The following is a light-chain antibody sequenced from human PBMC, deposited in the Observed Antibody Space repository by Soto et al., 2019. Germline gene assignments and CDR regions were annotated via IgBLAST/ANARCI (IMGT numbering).Light chain of an antibody. CDR1: SSDVGGYNF. J-gene: IGLJ3*02. CDR2: EVS. V-gene: IGLV2-14*01. CDR3: SSYTLRNTLVL. Sequence: QSALTQPASVSGSPGQSITISCTGTSSDVGGYNFVSWYQQHPGKAPRLIIYEVSSRPSGVSYRFSGYKSGNTASLTISRVQAEVEADYYCSSYTLRNTLVLFGGGTKLTVL.